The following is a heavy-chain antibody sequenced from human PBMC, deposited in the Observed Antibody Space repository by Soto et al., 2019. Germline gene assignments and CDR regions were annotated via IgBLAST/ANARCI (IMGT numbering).Heavy chain of an antibody. CDR2: TFYRSKWHT. Sequence: SHTLSLTCVISGDRASSNNAAWNWIRQSPSRGLEWLGRTFYRSKWHTEYGVSVRGRITINADTSKNQFSLQLDSVTPEDSDLYYCPVSSNRDYRNYYVMDVWGQGITVT. J-gene: IGHJ6*02. V-gene: IGHV6-1*01. D-gene: IGHD6-6*01. CDR1: GDRASSNNAA. CDR3: PVSSNRDYRNYYVMDV.